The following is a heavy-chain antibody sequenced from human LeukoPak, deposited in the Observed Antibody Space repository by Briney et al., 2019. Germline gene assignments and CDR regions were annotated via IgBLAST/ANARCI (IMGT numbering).Heavy chain of an antibody. D-gene: IGHD2-15*01. CDR3: ARSYCSGGSCWVYFDY. J-gene: IGHJ4*02. Sequence: SETLSLTCAVSGGSISSYYWSWIRQPPGKGLEWIGNIYYSGSTNYNPSLKSRVTISVDTSKNQFSLKLSSVTAADTAIYYCARSYCSGGSCWVYFDYWGQGTLVTVSS. V-gene: IGHV4-59*08. CDR2: IYYSGST. CDR1: GGSISSYY.